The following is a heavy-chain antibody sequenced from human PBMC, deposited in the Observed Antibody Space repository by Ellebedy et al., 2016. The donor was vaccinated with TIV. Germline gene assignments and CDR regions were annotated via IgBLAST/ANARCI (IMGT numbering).Heavy chain of an antibody. CDR3: AGYCTRTSCYRGTYYGMDV. CDR1: GFTFSSYC. V-gene: IGHV3-7*02. Sequence: GESLKISCAASGFTFSSYCMTWVRQAPGKGLEWVANIKQDGGEKYYVDSVKGRFTISRDNAKNSLYLQMNSLRAEDTAVYYCAGYCTRTSCYRGTYYGMDVWGQGTTITVSS. D-gene: IGHD2-2*02. CDR2: IKQDGGEK. J-gene: IGHJ6*02.